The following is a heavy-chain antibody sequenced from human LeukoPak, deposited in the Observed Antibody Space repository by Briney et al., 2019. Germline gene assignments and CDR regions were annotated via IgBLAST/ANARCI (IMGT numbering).Heavy chain of an antibody. D-gene: IGHD4-23*01. CDR1: GYAFSSYY. CDR3: ARALDFGGKDFDY. J-gene: IGHJ4*02. V-gene: IGHV1-46*01. CDR2: INPTGGGT. Sequence: ASVKVSCKASGYAFSSYYMHWVRQAPGQGLEWMGIINPTGGGTTYAQKFQGRLTMTRDTSTATIYMDLSSLRSEDTAVYFCARALDFGGKDFDYWGQATLVTVSS.